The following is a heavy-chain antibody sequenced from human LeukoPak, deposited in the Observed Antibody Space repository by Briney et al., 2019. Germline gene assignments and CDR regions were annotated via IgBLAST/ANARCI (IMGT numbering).Heavy chain of an antibody. J-gene: IGHJ4*02. Sequence: ETLSLTCAVYGGSFSGYYWSWVRQAPGKGLEWVSVIYSGDTTFYADSVRGKFTISRDNSKNTLYLQMNSLRAEDTAVYYCASILRSSSGYYFDYWGQGTLVTVSS. CDR2: IYSGDTT. V-gene: IGHV3-66*01. CDR1: GGSFSGYY. CDR3: ASILRSSSGYYFDY. D-gene: IGHD3-10*01.